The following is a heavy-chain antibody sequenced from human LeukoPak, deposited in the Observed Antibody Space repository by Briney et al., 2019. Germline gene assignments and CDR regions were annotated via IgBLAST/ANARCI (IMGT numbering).Heavy chain of an antibody. Sequence: GESLKISCKGSGYSFTSYWIGWVRQMPGKGLEWMGIIYPGDSDTRYSPSFQGQVTISADKSISTAYLQWSSLKASDTAMYYCARRSEGSSSWYRYSWFDPWGQGTLVTVSS. J-gene: IGHJ5*02. CDR3: ARRSEGSSSWYRYSWFDP. V-gene: IGHV5-51*01. CDR1: GYSFTSYW. D-gene: IGHD6-13*01. CDR2: IYPGDSDT.